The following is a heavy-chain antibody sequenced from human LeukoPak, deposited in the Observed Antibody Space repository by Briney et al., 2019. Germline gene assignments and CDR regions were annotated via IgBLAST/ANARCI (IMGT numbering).Heavy chain of an antibody. D-gene: IGHD3-10*01. J-gene: IGHJ4*02. CDR3: ARKSASGNYPLDY. V-gene: IGHV3-23*01. Sequence: GGSLRLSCVASGITFSSYSMNWVRQAPGKGLEWVSVISADSATTFYADSVKGRFTISRDNAKNTVFLQMSSLRAEDTALYYCARKSASGNYPLDYWGQGTLVTVSS. CDR1: GITFSSYS. CDR2: ISADSATT.